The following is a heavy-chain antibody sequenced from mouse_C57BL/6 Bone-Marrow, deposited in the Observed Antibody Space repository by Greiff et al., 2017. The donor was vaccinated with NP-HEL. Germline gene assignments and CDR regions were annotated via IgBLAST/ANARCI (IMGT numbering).Heavy chain of an antibody. CDR2: IWTGGGT. CDR1: GFSLTSYA. Sequence: VKLVESGPGLVAPSQSLSITCTVSGFSLTSYAISWVRQPPGKGLEWLGVIWTGGGTNYNSALKSRLSISKDNSKSQVFLKMNSLQTDDTARYYCASHYYGSSLYWYFDVWGTGTTVTVSS. J-gene: IGHJ1*03. V-gene: IGHV2-9-1*01. CDR3: ASHYYGSSLYWYFDV. D-gene: IGHD1-1*01.